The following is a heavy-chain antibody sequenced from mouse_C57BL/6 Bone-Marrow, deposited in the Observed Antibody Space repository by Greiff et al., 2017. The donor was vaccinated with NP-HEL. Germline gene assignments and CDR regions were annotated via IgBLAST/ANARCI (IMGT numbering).Heavy chain of an antibody. CDR1: GYTFTDYE. CDR3: TRGTTVVAGGFDY. V-gene: IGHV1-15*01. CDR2: IDPETGGT. Sequence: QVQLQQSGAELVRPGASVTLSCKASGYTFTDYEMHWVKQTPVHGLEWIGAIDPETGGTAYNQKFKGKAILTADKSSSTAYMELRSLTSEDSAVYYCTRGTTVVAGGFDYWGQGTTLTVSS. J-gene: IGHJ2*01. D-gene: IGHD1-1*01.